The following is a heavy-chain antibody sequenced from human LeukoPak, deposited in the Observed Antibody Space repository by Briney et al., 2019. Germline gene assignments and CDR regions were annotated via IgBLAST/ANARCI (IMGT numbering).Heavy chain of an antibody. V-gene: IGHV4-34*01. CDR1: GGSISSYY. CDR3: ARRGYSSGWYLIGFDY. D-gene: IGHD6-19*01. Sequence: SETLSLTCTVSGGSISSYYWSWIRQPAGKGLEWIGEINHSGSTNYNPSLKSRVTISVDTSKNQFSLKLSSVTAADTAVYYCARRGYSSGWYLIGFDYWGQGTLVTVSS. J-gene: IGHJ4*02. CDR2: INHSGST.